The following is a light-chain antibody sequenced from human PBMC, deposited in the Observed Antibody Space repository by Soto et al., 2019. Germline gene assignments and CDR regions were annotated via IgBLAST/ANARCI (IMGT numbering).Light chain of an antibody. J-gene: IGKJ1*01. CDR1: QSVNSDF. V-gene: IGKV3-20*01. CDR2: GAS. Sequence: EIVLTQSPGIVSLAPGERAILSCRTSQSVNSDFLAWYQQRPGQAPRLLIYGASRRARGIPDRFGGSGSGTDFALTISRLEPEDFAVYYCQQYHFSPETFGQGTKVEI. CDR3: QQYHFSPET.